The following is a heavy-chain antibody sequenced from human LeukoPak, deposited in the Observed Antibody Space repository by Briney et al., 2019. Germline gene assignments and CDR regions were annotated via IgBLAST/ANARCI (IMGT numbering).Heavy chain of an antibody. D-gene: IGHD3-22*01. Sequence: PSETLSLTCTVSGYSSSSGHYYGWIRQPPGKGLEWIGSIYYSGSTYYNPSLKSRVTISVDTSKNQFSLKLSSVTAADTAVYYCATIVVVITDTRPDYWGQGTLVTVSS. CDR2: IYYSGST. CDR3: ATIVVVITDTRPDY. CDR1: GYSSSSGHY. J-gene: IGHJ4*02. V-gene: IGHV4-38-2*02.